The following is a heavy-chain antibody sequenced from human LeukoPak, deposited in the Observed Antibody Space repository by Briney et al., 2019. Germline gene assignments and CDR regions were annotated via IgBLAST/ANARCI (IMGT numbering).Heavy chain of an antibody. CDR3: ARALAAAGSFDY. V-gene: IGHV3-21*01. Sequence: GGSLRLSCAASGFTFDDYAMHWVRQAPGKGLEWVSSISSSSSYIYYADSVKGRFTISRDNAKNSLYLQMNSLRAEDTAVYYCARALAAAGSFDYWGQGTLVTVSS. J-gene: IGHJ4*02. D-gene: IGHD6-13*01. CDR2: ISSSSSYI. CDR1: GFTFDDYA.